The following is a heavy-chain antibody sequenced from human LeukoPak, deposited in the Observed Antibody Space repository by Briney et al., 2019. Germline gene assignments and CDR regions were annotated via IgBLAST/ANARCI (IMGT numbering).Heavy chain of an antibody. V-gene: IGHV3-23*01. CDR2: ISGSGGST. Sequence: GGSLRLSCAASGFTFDDYGMSWVRQAPGKGLEWVSAISGSGGSTYYADSVKGRFTISRDNSKNTLYLQMNSLRAEDTAVYYCARGLYDFWSGYYSFDYWGQGTLVTVSS. CDR1: GFTFDDYG. CDR3: ARGLYDFWSGYYSFDY. J-gene: IGHJ4*02. D-gene: IGHD3-3*01.